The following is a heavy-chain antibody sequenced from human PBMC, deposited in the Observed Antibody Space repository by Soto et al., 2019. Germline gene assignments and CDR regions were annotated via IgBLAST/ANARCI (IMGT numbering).Heavy chain of an antibody. J-gene: IGHJ4*02. Sequence: QEQLVESGGGVVQPGRSLRLSCAASGFTFSSYGMHWVRQAPGTGLEWVAVISYDGGLQHYADSVTGRFTISRDNSKNMVLLQMNSLRAEDTAVYYCVSDRGYGHASVPYSWGQGTLVSVSS. V-gene: IGHV3-30*03. D-gene: IGHD5-18*01. CDR1: GFTFSSYG. CDR2: ISYDGGLQ. CDR3: VSDRGYGHASVPYS.